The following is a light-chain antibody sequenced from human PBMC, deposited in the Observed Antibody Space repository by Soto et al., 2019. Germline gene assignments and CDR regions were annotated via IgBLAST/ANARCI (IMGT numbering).Light chain of an antibody. J-gene: IGLJ1*01. CDR1: SSNIGGNS. CDR2: DDD. V-gene: IGLV1-51*01. CDR3: GSWDSSLSAYV. Sequence: QAVVTQPPSVSAAPGQKVTISCSGSSSNIGGNSVSWYQLLPGTAPKLLIYDDDKRPSGIPDRFSGSKSGTSATLGITGFQTGDEADYYCGSWDSSLSAYVFGTGTKLTVL.